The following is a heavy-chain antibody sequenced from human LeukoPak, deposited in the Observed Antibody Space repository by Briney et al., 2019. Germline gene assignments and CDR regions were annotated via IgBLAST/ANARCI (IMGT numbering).Heavy chain of an antibody. CDR2: IYYSGST. CDR3: AREAEYYYHSSGYVDY. Sequence: SETLSLTCTVSGGSISSSSYYWGWIRQPPGKGLEWIGSIYYSGSTYYNPSLKSRVTISVDTSKNQFSLKLSFVTAADTAVYYCAREAEYYYHSSGYVDYWGQGKLVTVSS. CDR1: GGSISSSSYY. J-gene: IGHJ4*02. D-gene: IGHD3-22*01. V-gene: IGHV4-39*07.